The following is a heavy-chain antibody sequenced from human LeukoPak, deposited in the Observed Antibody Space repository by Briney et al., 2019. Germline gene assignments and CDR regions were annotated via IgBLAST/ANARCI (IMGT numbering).Heavy chain of an antibody. D-gene: IGHD6-19*01. J-gene: IGHJ3*02. CDR1: GGSISSSSYY. Sequence: PSETLSLTCTVSGGSISSSSYYWGWIRQPPGKGLEWIGSIYYSGSTYYNPSLKSRVTISVDTSKNQFSLKLSSVTAADTAVYYCAREAGYSSGGDAFDIWGQGTMVTVSS. CDR2: IYYSGST. V-gene: IGHV4-39*07. CDR3: AREAGYSSGGDAFDI.